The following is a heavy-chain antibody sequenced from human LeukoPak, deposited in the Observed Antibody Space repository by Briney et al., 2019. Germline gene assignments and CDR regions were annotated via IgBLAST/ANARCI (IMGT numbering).Heavy chain of an antibody. CDR3: ARHHSRGYSGYDDAFDI. D-gene: IGHD5-12*01. V-gene: IGHV4-30-2*01. CDR2: IYHSGST. J-gene: IGHJ3*02. CDR1: GGSISSGGYY. Sequence: SETLSLTCTVSGGSISSGGYYWSWIRQPPGKGLEWIGYIYHSGSTYYNPSLKSRVTISVDRSKNQFSLKLSSVTAADTAVYYCARHHSRGYSGYDDAFDIWGQGTMVTVSS.